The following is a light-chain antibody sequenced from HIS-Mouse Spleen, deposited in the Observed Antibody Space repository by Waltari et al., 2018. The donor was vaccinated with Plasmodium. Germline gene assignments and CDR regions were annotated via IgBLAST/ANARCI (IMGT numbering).Light chain of an antibody. CDR2: GNN. J-gene: IGLJ2*01. CDR1: SLSSYY. V-gene: IGLV3-19*01. CDR3: NSRDSSGNHVV. Sequence: SSELTQDPAVSVALGQTVRIPCQGTSLSSYYLRWYKQKPGQAPVLVIYGNNNRPSGIPDRFSGSSSGNTASLTITGAQAEDEADYYCNSRDSSGNHVVFGGGTKLTVL.